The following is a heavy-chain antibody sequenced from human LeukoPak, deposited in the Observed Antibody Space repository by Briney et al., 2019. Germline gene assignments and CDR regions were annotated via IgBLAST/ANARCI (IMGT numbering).Heavy chain of an antibody. CDR1: GGSISSSSYY. D-gene: IGHD3-9*01. CDR3: KTAYEILPYDAFDI. CDR2: IYTSGST. J-gene: IGHJ3*02. V-gene: IGHV4-61*02. Sequence: SETLSLTCTVAGGSISSSSYYWSWIRQPAGKGLESIGRIYTSGSTNYNPSLKSRVTMTVDTSKNHFSLKLSSVTAADTVVYYQKTAYEILPYDAFDIWGQGTMVTVSS.